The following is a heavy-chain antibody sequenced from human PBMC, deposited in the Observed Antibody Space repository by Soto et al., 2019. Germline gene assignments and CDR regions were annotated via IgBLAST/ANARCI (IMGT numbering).Heavy chain of an antibody. D-gene: IGHD5-18*01. Sequence: QITLKESGPTLVKPTQTLTLTCTFSGFSLSTSRVGVGWIRQPPGKALEWLALIYWDDDKRYSPSLKSRLTITKDTSKNQVVLTMAYMDPVDTATYFCAHRGYMYGNWDHGYFDYWGQGILVTVSS. CDR3: AHRGYMYGNWDHGYFDY. CDR2: IYWDDDK. J-gene: IGHJ4*02. CDR1: GFSLSTSRVG. V-gene: IGHV2-5*02.